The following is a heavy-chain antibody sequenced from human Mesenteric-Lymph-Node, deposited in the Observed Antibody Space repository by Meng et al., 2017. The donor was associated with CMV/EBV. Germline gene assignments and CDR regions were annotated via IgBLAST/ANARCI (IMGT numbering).Heavy chain of an antibody. Sequence: SEILSLTCTVSGGSTSSYFWAWTRQPPGQGLEWLGYAYYSGSTTYNPSLQSRVTISVDGSKNQFSLRLRSVTAADTAVYYCARVPAELGSSSSSYYFDYWGQGSLVTVSS. J-gene: IGHJ4*02. CDR2: AYYSGST. CDR3: ARVPAELGSSSSSYYFDY. D-gene: IGHD6-13*01. V-gene: IGHV4-59*01. CDR1: GGSTSSYF.